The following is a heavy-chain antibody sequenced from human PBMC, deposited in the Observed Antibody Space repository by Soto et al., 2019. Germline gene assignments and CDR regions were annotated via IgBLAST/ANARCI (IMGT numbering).Heavy chain of an antibody. Sequence: SVKVSCKASGFTFTRSAVQWVRQARGQRLERKGRIVVGSGNTNYAQKFQERVTITRDMSTSTAYMEVSSLRSEDTAVYYCARFEYRSTDPLGYAFDIWGQGTMVTVSS. CDR1: GFTFTRSA. D-gene: IGHD6-6*01. V-gene: IGHV1-58*01. CDR2: IVVGSGNT. CDR3: ARFEYRSTDPLGYAFDI. J-gene: IGHJ3*02.